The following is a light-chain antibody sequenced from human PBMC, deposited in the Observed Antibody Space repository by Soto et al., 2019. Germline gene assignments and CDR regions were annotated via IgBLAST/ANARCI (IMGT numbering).Light chain of an antibody. J-gene: IGKJ4*01. Sequence: DIVMTQSPDSLAVSLGERATINCKSSQSLLYSSNNKNYLTWYQHKPGQPPKLLIYWASTRKSGVPDRFGGSGSGTDFTLTISSLQAEDVAVYYCQQYYSIPPTFGGGTKVEIK. CDR1: QSLLYSSNNKNY. CDR3: QQYYSIPPT. CDR2: WAS. V-gene: IGKV4-1*01.